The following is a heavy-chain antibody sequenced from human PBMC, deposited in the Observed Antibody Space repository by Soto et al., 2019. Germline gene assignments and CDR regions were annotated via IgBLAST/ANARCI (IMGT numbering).Heavy chain of an antibody. CDR2: ISGNGGST. J-gene: IGHJ3*02. V-gene: IGHV3-64*04. CDR3: AKDFHSNYYHDAFDI. CDR1: GFIFSDYA. Sequence: PGGSLRLSCSASGFIFSDYAMHWVRQAPGKGLEYVSGISGNGGSTYYADSVKGRFTISRDNSKNTLYLQMNSLRAEDTAVYYCAKDFHSNYYHDAFDIWGQGTMVTVSS. D-gene: IGHD4-4*01.